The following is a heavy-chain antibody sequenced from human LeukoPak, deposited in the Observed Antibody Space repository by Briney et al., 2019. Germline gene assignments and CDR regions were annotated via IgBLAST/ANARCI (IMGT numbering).Heavy chain of an antibody. J-gene: IGHJ4*02. CDR2: INPSGGST. CDR3: ARAVGGGDGYNPFDY. V-gene: IGHV1-46*01. D-gene: IGHD5-24*01. CDR1: GYTFTSYY. Sequence: ASVKVSCKASGYTFTSYYMHWVRQAPGQGLEWMGIINPSGGSTNYAQKFQGRVTMTRDTSTSTVYMELSSLRSEDTAVYYCARAVGGGDGYNPFDYWGQGTLVTVSS.